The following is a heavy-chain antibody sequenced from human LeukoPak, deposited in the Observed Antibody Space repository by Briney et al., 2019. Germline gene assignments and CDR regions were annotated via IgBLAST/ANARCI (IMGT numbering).Heavy chain of an antibody. J-gene: IGHJ6*02. CDR3: ATGSDFWSGNYHYYGMDV. Sequence: GGSLRLSCAASGFTFSDYYMSWIRQAPGKGLGWVSSISMSGTHIYYADSVKGRFTISRDNTKNSLYLQMNSLRAEDTAVYYCATGSDFWSGNYHYYGMDVWGQGTTVTVSS. V-gene: IGHV3-11*01. CDR1: GFTFSDYY. CDR2: ISMSGTHI. D-gene: IGHD3-3*01.